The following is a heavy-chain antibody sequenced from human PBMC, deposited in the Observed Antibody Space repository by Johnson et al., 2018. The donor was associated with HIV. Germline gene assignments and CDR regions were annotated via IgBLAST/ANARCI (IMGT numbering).Heavy chain of an antibody. CDR3: AKTVRQWRVRNDAFDI. CDR1: GFTFSSYV. J-gene: IGHJ3*02. V-gene: IGHV3-30*04. CDR2: MPYDGGSK. Sequence: QVQLVESGGGVVQPGRSLRLSCAASGFTFSSYVIHWVRQAPGKGLEWVAVMPYDGGSKYYADSVQGRFTVSRDNSKNTLYLQMNSLRAEDTAVYYCAKTVRQWRVRNDAFDIWGQGTMVTVSS. D-gene: IGHD6-19*01.